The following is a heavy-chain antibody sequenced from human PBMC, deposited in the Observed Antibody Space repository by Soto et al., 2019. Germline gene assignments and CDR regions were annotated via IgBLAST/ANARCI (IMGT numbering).Heavy chain of an antibody. D-gene: IGHD6-13*01. J-gene: IGHJ4*02. CDR1: GLSLSGFD. CDR3: AKSQEIGTHCFDA. Sequence: GTLRLSCVPAGLSLSGFDMHWVRQPTGKGLEWVSSIGTAGDTYYAVSVKGRFTISRDNAKNSLYLQMNSLRAGDMAVYFCAKSQEIGTHCFDAWGQGTQVTVSS. CDR2: IGTAGDT. V-gene: IGHV3-13*01.